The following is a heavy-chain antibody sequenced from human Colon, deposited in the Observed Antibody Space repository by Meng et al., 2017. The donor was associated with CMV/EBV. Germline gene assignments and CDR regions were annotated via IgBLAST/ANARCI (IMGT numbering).Heavy chain of an antibody. CDR3: AKLGNYYDTSGYTI. CDR2: ISSSGSTT. J-gene: IGHJ4*02. V-gene: IGHV3-11*01. Sequence: GESLKISCAASGFTFSDYYMIWIRQAPGKGLEWVSYISSSGSTTYHADSVKGRFTISRDNAKNSLYLQMNSLRADDTAVYYCAKLGNYYDTSGYTIWGQGTPVTVPQ. D-gene: IGHD3-22*01. CDR1: GFTFSDYY.